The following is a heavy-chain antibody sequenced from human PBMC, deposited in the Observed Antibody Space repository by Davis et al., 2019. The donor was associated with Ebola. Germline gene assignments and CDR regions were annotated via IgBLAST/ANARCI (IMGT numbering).Heavy chain of an antibody. Sequence: PGGSLRLSCAASGFTFSSYSMHWVRQAPGKGLEWVAVISYDGSNKYYADSVKGRFTISRDNAKNSLYLQMNSLRDEDTAVYYCARESEVQYYYDSSGYYVAPGYLDYWGQGTLVTVSS. V-gene: IGHV3-30-3*01. J-gene: IGHJ4*02. CDR1: GFTFSSYS. D-gene: IGHD3-22*01. CDR3: ARESEVQYYYDSSGYYVAPGYLDY. CDR2: ISYDGSNK.